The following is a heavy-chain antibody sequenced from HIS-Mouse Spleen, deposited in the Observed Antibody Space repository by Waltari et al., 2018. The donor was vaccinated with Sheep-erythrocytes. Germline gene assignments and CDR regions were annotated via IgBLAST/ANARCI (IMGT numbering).Heavy chain of an antibody. CDR1: GGSISSSSYY. V-gene: IGHV4-39*01. CDR3: ARLYYYDSSGYYFDY. D-gene: IGHD3-22*01. CDR2: SYYIGST. Sequence: QLQLQESGPGLVKPSETLSLTCTVSGGSISSSSYYWGGIRQPPGKGLEWIGSSYYIGSTYYNPSLKSRVTISVDTSKNQFSLKLSSVTAADTAVYYCARLYYYDSSGYYFDYWGQGTLVTVSS. J-gene: IGHJ4*02.